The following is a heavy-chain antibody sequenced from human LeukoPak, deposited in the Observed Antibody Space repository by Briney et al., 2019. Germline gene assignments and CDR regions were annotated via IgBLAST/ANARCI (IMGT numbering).Heavy chain of an antibody. V-gene: IGHV4-31*03. D-gene: IGHD2-15*01. Sequence: SETLSLTCTVSGGSISSGGYYWSWIRQHPGKGLEWIGYIYYSGSTYYNPSLKSRVTISVDTSKNQFSLKLSSVTAADTAVYYCVLPERFSDAFDIWGQGTMVTVSS. CDR3: VLPERFSDAFDI. CDR2: IYYSGST. CDR1: GGSISSGGYY. J-gene: IGHJ3*02.